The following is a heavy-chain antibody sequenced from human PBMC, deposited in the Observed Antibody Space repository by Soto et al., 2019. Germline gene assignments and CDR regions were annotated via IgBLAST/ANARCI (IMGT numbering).Heavy chain of an antibody. V-gene: IGHV4-59*01. CDR2: IYYSGST. D-gene: IGHD2-2*01. J-gene: IGHJ3*02. CDR1: GGSISSYY. CDR3: ARSKLQLTDAFDI. Sequence: QVQLQESGPGLVKPSETLSLTCTVSGGSISSYYWSWIRQPPGKGLEWIGYIYYSGSTNYNPSLKSRVTISVDTSKNQFSLKLSSVTAADTAVYYCARSKLQLTDAFDIWGQGTMVTVSS.